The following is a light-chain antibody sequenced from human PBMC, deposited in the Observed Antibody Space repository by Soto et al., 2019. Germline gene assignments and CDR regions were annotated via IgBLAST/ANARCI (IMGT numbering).Light chain of an antibody. V-gene: IGKV3-20*01. Sequence: EIVLTQSPGSLSLSPGQRATLSCRASQSVDSTFFAWYQKKPGQAPRLLIYGASKRDTGVPDRFSGSGSGTDFTLTISRLEPEELAVYYCQQYMSSVTFGQGTKVEI. J-gene: IGKJ1*01. CDR2: GAS. CDR3: QQYMSSVT. CDR1: QSVDSTF.